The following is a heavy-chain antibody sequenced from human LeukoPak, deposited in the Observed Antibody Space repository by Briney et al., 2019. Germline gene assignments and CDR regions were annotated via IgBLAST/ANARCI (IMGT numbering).Heavy chain of an antibody. J-gene: IGHJ4*02. CDR3: ARDRAVTTIGGVDY. CDR1: GYTFTGYY. CDR2: INPNSGGT. V-gene: IGHV1-2*02. D-gene: IGHD3-16*01. Sequence: VASVKVSCKASGYTFTGYYMHWVRQAPGQGLEWMGWINPNSGGTNYAQKFQGRVTMTRDTSISTAYMDLSRLRSDDTAVYYCARDRAVTTIGGVDYWGQGTLVTVSS.